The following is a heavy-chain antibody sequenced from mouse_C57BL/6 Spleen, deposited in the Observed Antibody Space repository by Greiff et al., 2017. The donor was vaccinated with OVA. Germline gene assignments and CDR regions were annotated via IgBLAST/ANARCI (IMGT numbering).Heavy chain of an antibody. CDR3: ARGGNYADYFDY. CDR1: GYAFSSSW. V-gene: IGHV1-82*01. D-gene: IGHD2-1*01. CDR2: IYPGDGDT. J-gene: IGHJ2*01. Sequence: LVESGPELVKPGASVKISCKASGYAFSSSWMNWVKQRPGKGLEWIGRIYPGDGDTNYNGKFKGKATLTADKSSSTAYMQLSSLTSEDSAVYYCARGGNYADYFDYWGQGTTLTVSS.